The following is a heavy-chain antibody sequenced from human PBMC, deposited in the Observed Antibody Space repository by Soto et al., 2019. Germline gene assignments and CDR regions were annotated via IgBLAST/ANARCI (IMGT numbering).Heavy chain of an antibody. V-gene: IGHV1-18*01. CDR3: ARGGHIVVVTATEYFQH. CDR2: ISAYNGNT. J-gene: IGHJ1*01. Sequence: GASVKVSCKASGYTFTSYGISWVRQAPGQGLEWMGWISAYNGNTNYAQKLQGRVTMTTDTSTSTAYMELRSLRSDDTAVYYCARGGHIVVVTATEYFQHWGQGTLVTVSS. CDR1: GYTFTSYG. D-gene: IGHD2-21*02.